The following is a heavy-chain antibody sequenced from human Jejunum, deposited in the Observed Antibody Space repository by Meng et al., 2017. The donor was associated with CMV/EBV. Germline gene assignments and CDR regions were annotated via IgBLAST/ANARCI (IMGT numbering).Heavy chain of an antibody. CDR2: IQVIGHT. Sequence: QVQTPASGPGLVKPSEPLSLTCIVSGASIKNYNWNWVRQPAGQGLEWIGLIQVIGHTVYNPSLKSRVTVSLDASKSQFSLTLNSVTAADTATYYCAGSRPGGGACDYWGQGILVTVSS. V-gene: IGHV4-4*07. D-gene: IGHD3-16*01. J-gene: IGHJ4*02. CDR3: AGSRPGGGACDY. CDR1: GASIKNYN.